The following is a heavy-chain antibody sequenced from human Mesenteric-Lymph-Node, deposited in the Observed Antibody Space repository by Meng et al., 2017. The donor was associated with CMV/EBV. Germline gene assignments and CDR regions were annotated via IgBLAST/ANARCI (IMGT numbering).Heavy chain of an antibody. CDR1: GYTFTAYH. V-gene: IGHV1-2*06. CDR2: LNPNSGGA. D-gene: IGHD1-26*01. J-gene: IGHJ4*02. Sequence: SCKAFGYTFTAYHMHWVRQAPGQGLEWMGRLNPNSGGADYAPRFQGRVTMTRDTSISTAYMELSRLRPDDTAVYYCASEGAGRSDYWGRGTLVTVSS. CDR3: ASEGAGRSDY.